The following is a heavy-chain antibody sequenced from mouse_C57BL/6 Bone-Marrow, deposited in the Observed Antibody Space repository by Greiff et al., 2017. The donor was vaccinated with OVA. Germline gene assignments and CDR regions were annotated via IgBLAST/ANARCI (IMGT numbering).Heavy chain of an antibody. CDR1: GYTFTSYW. V-gene: IGHV1-55*01. J-gene: IGHJ4*01. Sequence: VQLQQPGAELVKPGASVKMSCKASGYTFTSYWITWVKQRPGQGLEWIGDIYPGSGSTNYNEKFKSKATLTVATSSSTAYMQLSSLTSEDSAVYYCASQGYYAMDYWGQGTSVTVSS. CDR2: IYPGSGST. CDR3: ASQGYYAMDY.